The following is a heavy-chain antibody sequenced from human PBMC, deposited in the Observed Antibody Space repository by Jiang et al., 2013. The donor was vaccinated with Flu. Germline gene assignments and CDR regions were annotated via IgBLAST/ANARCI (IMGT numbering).Heavy chain of an antibody. CDR3: AHRPHVCTNGVCYWGAFDI. J-gene: IGHJ3*02. Sequence: PTQTLTLTCTFSGFSLSTSGVGVGWIRQPPGKALEWLALIYWNDDKRYSPSLKSRLTITKDTSKNQVVLTMTNMDPVDTATYYCAHRPHVCTNGVCYWGAFDIWGQGTMVTVSS. CDR2: IYWNDDK. V-gene: IGHV2-5*01. CDR1: GFSLSTSGVG. D-gene: IGHD2-8*01.